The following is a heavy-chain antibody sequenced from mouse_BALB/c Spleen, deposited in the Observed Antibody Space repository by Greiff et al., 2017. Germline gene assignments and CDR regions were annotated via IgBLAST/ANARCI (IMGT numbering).Heavy chain of an antibody. J-gene: IGHJ2*01. D-gene: IGHD2-3*01. Sequence: EVKLMESGPGLVKPSQSLSLTCTVTGYSITSDYAWNWIRQFPGNKLEWMGYISYSGSTSYNPSLKSRISITRDTSKNQFFLQLNSVTTEDTATYYCARYDGYLFDYWGQGTTLTVSS. V-gene: IGHV3-2*02. CDR2: ISYSGST. CDR3: ARYDGYLFDY. CDR1: GYSITSDYA.